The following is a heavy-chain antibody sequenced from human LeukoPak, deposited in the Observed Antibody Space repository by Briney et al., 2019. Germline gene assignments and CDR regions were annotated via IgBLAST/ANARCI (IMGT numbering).Heavy chain of an antibody. D-gene: IGHD6-19*01. V-gene: IGHV4-39*01. J-gene: IGHJ4*02. CDR1: GGSISSEKYY. CDR3: ARHGHGYQWLVTYYFDY. CDR2: IYYSGST. Sequence: PSETLSLTCTVSGGSISSEKYYWGWIRQPPGKGLEWIGSIYYSGSTYYNPSLKSRVTISVDTSKNQFSLKLSSVTAADTAVYYCARHGHGYQWLVTYYFDYWGQGTLVTVSS.